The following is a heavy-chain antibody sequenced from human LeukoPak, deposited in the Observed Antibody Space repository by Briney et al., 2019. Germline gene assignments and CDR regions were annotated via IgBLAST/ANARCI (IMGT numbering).Heavy chain of an antibody. V-gene: IGHV3-23*01. CDR2: ISGSGCST. J-gene: IGHJ4*02. Sequence: GGSLRLSCAASGFTLSSYAMSWVRQAPGKGLEWVSGISGSGCSTNYADSVKGRFTISRDNSKHTLFLQLNSLRAEDTAVYYCARDDFWGQGTLVTVSS. CDR3: ARDDF. CDR1: GFTLSSYA.